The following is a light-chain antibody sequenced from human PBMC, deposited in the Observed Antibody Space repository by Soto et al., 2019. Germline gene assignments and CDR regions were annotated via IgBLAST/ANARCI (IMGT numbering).Light chain of an antibody. CDR1: NLGSKS. Sequence: SYEMTQPPSVSVAPGQTARITCGGDNLGSKSVHWYQQKPGQAPVLVVYDDSDRPSGIPERFSGSNSGNTATLTISRVAAGDEADYYCQVWDNDSDHHVFGTGTKVTVL. CDR3: QVWDNDSDHHV. CDR2: DDS. V-gene: IGLV3-21*02. J-gene: IGLJ1*01.